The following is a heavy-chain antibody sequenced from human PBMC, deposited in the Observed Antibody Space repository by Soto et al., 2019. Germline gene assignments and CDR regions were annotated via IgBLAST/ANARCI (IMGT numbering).Heavy chain of an antibody. CDR3: ASSQFDILKRSWFDP. J-gene: IGHJ5*02. CDR2: IYYSGST. V-gene: IGHV4-31*03. D-gene: IGHD3-9*01. Sequence: SETLSLTCTVSGGSISSGGYYWSWIRQHPWKGLEWIGYIYYSGSTYYNPSLKSRVTISVDTSKNQFSLKLSSVTAADTAVYYCASSQFDILKRSWFDPWGQGXLVTVYS. CDR1: GGSISSGGYY.